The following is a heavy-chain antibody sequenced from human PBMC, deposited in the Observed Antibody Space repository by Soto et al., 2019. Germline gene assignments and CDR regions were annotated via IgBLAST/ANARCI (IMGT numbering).Heavy chain of an antibody. CDR3: ARVGQPPSDY. D-gene: IGHD2-2*01. CDR2: IIHTGST. J-gene: IGHJ4*02. V-gene: IGHV4-34*12. CDR1: GGSFSGYY. Sequence: QVQLQQWGAGLLKPSETLSLTCAVSGGSFSGYYWSWIRQPPGKGLEWIGEIIHTGSTNYNPSLKSRITISVDTSKKHFSRKLSSVTAADTAVYYCARVGQPPSDYWGQGTLVTVSS.